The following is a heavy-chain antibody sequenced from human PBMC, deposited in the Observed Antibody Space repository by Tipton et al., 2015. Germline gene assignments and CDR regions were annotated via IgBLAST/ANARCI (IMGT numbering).Heavy chain of an antibody. CDR1: GGSFYTYY. J-gene: IGHJ1*01. CDR3: ARGQDETTSGEYFTH. CDR2: IYHSGTT. V-gene: IGHV4-34*01. Sequence: LSLTCSLSGGSFYTYYGTWIRQPPGQGLEWIGEIYHSGTTNYNPSLRGRFTISVDTSKNQFSLELMSVTAADTAVYYCARGQDETTSGEYFTHWGQGTLVTVSS. D-gene: IGHD2/OR15-2a*01.